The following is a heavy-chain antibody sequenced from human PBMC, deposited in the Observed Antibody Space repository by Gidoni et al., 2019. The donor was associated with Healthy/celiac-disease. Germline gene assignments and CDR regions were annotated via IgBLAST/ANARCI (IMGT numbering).Heavy chain of an antibody. CDR2: IYSGGST. Sequence: EVQLVESGGGLIQPGGSLRLPCAASGFTVSSNYMSWVRQAPGKGLEWVSVIYSGGSTYYADSVKGRFTISRDNSKNTLYLQMNSLRAEDTAVYYCASTMVRGEAPFDYWGQGTLVTVSS. CDR1: GFTVSSNY. CDR3: ASTMVRGEAPFDY. D-gene: IGHD3-10*01. V-gene: IGHV3-53*01. J-gene: IGHJ4*02.